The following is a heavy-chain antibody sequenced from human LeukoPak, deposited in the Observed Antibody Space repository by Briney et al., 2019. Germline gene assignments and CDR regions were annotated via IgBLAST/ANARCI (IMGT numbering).Heavy chain of an antibody. J-gene: IGHJ4*02. CDR3: ARKAPMVEYASGWYDY. CDR2: IYYTENT. D-gene: IGHD6-19*01. V-gene: IGHV4-59*01. Sequence: SETLSLTCTVSGGSMSPFYWRWIRQPPGKGLEWIGYIYYTENTNYNPSLTSRVTISIDPSKNQFSLKLNSVTAADTAVYYCARKAPMVEYASGWYDYWGQGTLVTVSS. CDR1: GGSMSPFY.